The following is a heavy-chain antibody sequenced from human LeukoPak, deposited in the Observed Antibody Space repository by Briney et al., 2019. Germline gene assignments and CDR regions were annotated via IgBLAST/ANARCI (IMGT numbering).Heavy chain of an antibody. CDR3: ARHSVGCSSTSCPFDY. Sequence: SETLSLTCTVSGGSISSSSYYWGWIRQPPGKGLEWIVSIYYSGSTYYNPSLKSRVTISVDTSKNQSSLKLSSVTAADTAVYYCARHSVGCSSTSCPFDYWGQGTLVTVSS. CDR1: GGSISSSSYY. V-gene: IGHV4-39*01. CDR2: IYYSGST. D-gene: IGHD2-2*01. J-gene: IGHJ4*02.